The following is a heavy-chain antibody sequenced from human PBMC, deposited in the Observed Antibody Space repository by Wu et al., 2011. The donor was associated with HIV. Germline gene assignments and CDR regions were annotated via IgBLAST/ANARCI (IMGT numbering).Heavy chain of an antibody. CDR2: INPNSGGT. J-gene: IGHJ4*02. CDR3: ARGGDRGDSGDYVDFDF. D-gene: IGHD4-17*01. CDR1: GYTFTGYY. Sequence: QVQLVQSGAEVKKPGASVKVSCKASGYTFTGYYMYWVRQAPGQGLEWMGWINPNSGGTNYAQNFQGRVTMTRDTSISTAYMQLSRLTSDDTAVYYCARGGDRGDSGDYVDFDFWARDLVTVS. V-gene: IGHV1-2*02.